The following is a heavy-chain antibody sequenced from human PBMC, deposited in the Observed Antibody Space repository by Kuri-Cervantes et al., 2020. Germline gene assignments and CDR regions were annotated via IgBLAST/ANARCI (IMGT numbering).Heavy chain of an antibody. CDR3: ARERGGGYFDY. D-gene: IGHD3-10*01. CDR1: GFTFSNYG. V-gene: IGHV3-30*02. CDR2: IRYDGGNK. Sequence: GGSLRLSCAASGFTFSNYGMHWVRQAPGKGLEWVAFIRYDGGNKYYSDSVRGRFTISRDSSKNTLYVRLYSLRTEDTAVYYCARERGGGYFDYWGQGTLVTVSS. J-gene: IGHJ4*02.